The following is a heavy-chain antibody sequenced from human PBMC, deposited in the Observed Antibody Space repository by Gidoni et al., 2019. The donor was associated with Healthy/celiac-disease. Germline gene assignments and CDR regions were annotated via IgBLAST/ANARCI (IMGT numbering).Heavy chain of an antibody. V-gene: IGHV4-59*01. CDR3: ARGARRNRVATPGNFDY. CDR1: GGSISSYY. D-gene: IGHD2-15*01. Sequence: QVQLQESGPGLVKPSETLSLTCTVSGGSISSYYWRWIRQPPGKGLEWIGYIYFSGSTNYNPSLKSRVTISVDTSKNQFSLKLSSVTAADTAVYYCARGARRNRVATPGNFDYWGQGTLVTVSS. CDR2: IYFSGST. J-gene: IGHJ4*02.